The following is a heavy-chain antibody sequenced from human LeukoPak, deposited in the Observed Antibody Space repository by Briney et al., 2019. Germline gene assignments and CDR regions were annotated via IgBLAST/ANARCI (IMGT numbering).Heavy chain of an antibody. CDR1: GSTLSSYW. D-gene: IGHD3-22*01. J-gene: IGHJ1*01. CDR2: IKSDGST. V-gene: IGHV3-74*01. CDR3: ARAPSEIGGYYPEYFRH. Sequence: GGSLRLSCAASGSTLSSYWMHWVRQAPGKGLVWVSRIKSDGSTNYADSVKGRFTISRDNAKNTLSLQMNSLRAEDTGVYYCARAPSEIGGYYPEYFRHWGQGTLVTVSS.